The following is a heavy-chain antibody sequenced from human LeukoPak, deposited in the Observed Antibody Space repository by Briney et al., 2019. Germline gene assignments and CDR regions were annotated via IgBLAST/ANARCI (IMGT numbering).Heavy chain of an antibody. CDR2: ISSSSSTI. CDR1: GFTFSSYS. CDR3: ARTGYSSSSGWAYYYYYYMDV. V-gene: IGHV3-48*02. J-gene: IGHJ6*03. Sequence: PGGSLRLSCAASGFTFSSYSVNWVRQAPGKGLEWVSYISSSSSTIYYADSVKGRFTISRDNAKNSLYLQMNSLRDEDTAVYYCARTGYSSSSGWAYYYYYYMDVWGKGTTVTVSS. D-gene: IGHD6-6*01.